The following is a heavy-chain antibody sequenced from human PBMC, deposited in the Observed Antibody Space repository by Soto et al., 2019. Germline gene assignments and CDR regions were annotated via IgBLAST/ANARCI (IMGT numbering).Heavy chain of an antibody. CDR1: GGTFSSYA. Sequence: ASVKVSCKASGGTFSSYAISWVRQAPGQGLEWMGGIIPIFGTANYAQKFQGRVTITADESTSTAYMELSSLRSEDTAVYYCTIPLAARQNHDNWFDPWGQGTLVTVSS. CDR2: IIPIFGTA. V-gene: IGHV1-69*13. J-gene: IGHJ5*02. D-gene: IGHD6-6*01. CDR3: TIPLAARQNHDNWFDP.